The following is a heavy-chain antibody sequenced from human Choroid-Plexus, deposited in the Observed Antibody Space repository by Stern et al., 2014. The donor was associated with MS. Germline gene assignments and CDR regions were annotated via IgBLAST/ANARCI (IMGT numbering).Heavy chain of an antibody. Sequence: VQLVESGGGVVQPGTPLRLSCVASGFTFGSCAMHWVRQAPGKGLEWVAGVSYDGSNKYYADSVKGRFTISRDNSQNTLYKQMSSLRPEDTAVYYCAKDRQYLTYFFDHWGQGSLVTVSS. V-gene: IGHV3-30*18. J-gene: IGHJ5*02. CDR3: AKDRQYLTYFFDH. CDR2: VSYDGSNK. CDR1: GFTFGSCA. D-gene: IGHD2/OR15-2a*01.